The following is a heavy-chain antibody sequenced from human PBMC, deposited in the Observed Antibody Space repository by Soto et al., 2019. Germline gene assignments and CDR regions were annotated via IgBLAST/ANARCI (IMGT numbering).Heavy chain of an antibody. CDR2: INAGNGNT. CDR1: GYTFTSYA. CDR3: TRGPGGPDGPGDY. D-gene: IGHD2-15*01. Sequence: QVQLVQSGAEVKKPGASVKVSCKASGYTFTSYAMHWVRQAPGQRLEWMGWINAGNGNTKYSQKFQGRVTISRDTSASTAYMELSSLRSEDTAVYYCTRGPGGPDGPGDYWGQGTLVTVSS. J-gene: IGHJ4*02. V-gene: IGHV1-3*01.